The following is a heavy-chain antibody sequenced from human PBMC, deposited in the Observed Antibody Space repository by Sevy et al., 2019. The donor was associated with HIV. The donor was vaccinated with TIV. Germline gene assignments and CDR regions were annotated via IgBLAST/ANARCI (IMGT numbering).Heavy chain of an antibody. CDR3: ARANYCSSTSCYFSWFDP. V-gene: IGHV1-69*13. CDR2: IIPIVGTA. J-gene: IGHJ5*02. D-gene: IGHD2-2*01. CDR1: VGTFSSYA. Sequence: ASVKVSCKASVGTFSSYAISWVRQAPGQGLEWMGGIIPIVGTANYARKFQGRVTFTADESTSKAYMELSSLRSEDTAVYYCARANYCSSTSCYFSWFDPWGQGTLVTVSS.